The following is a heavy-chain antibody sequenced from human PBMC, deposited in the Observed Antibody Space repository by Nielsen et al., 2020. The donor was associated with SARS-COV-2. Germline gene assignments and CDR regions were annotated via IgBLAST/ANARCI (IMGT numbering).Heavy chain of an antibody. V-gene: IGHV3-21*04. Sequence: GESLKISCAASGFTFSSYSMNWVRQAPGKGLEWVSSISSSSSYIYYADSVKGRFTISRDNAKNSLYLQMNSLRAEDTAVYYCAKDAPDDTMVRGPFDPWGQGTLVTVSS. J-gene: IGHJ5*02. CDR2: ISSSSSYI. CDR1: GFTFSSYS. CDR3: AKDAPDDTMVRGPFDP. D-gene: IGHD3-10*01.